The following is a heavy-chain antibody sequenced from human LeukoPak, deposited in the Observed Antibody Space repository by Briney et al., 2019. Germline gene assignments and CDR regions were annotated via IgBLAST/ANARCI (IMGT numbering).Heavy chain of an antibody. D-gene: IGHD6-13*01. CDR2: ISAYNGNT. CDR3: ARGRGSSSEFDY. Sequence: ASVTVSCKASGYTFTGYYMHWVRQAPGQGLEWMGWISAYNGNTNYAQKLQGRVTMTTDTSTSTAYMELRSLRSDDTAVYYCARGRGSSSEFDYWGQGTLVTVSS. CDR1: GYTFTGYY. V-gene: IGHV1-18*04. J-gene: IGHJ4*02.